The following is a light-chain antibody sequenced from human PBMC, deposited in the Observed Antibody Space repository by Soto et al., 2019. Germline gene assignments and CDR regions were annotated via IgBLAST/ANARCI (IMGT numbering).Light chain of an antibody. Sequence: QSVLTQPPSASGTPGQRVTISCSGSNSNIGSNTVNWYQQLPGTAPKLLIYSDNQRPSGVPDRFSGSKSGTSASLAINGLQSEDEADYYCATWDDSLNAWVFGGGTKLTVL. J-gene: IGLJ3*02. CDR2: SDN. CDR1: NSNIGSNT. V-gene: IGLV1-44*01. CDR3: ATWDDSLNAWV.